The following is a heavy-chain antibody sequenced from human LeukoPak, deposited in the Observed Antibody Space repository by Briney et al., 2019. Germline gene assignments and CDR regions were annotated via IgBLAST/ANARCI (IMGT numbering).Heavy chain of an antibody. CDR3: AKDRGNSGYDLSDY. CDR2: ISVSGGIT. Sequence: GGSLRLSCAASGFTFSSYAMSWVRQAPGKGLEWVSAISVSGGITYYADSVKGRFTISRDNSKNTLYLQMNTLGAADTAVYYCAKDRGNSGYDLSDYWGQGTLVTVSS. CDR1: GFTFSSYA. J-gene: IGHJ4*02. D-gene: IGHD5-12*01. V-gene: IGHV3-23*01.